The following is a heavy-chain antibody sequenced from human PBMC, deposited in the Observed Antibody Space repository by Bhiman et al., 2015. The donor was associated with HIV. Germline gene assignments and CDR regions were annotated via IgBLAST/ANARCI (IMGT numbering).Heavy chain of an antibody. CDR2: ISYDGSNK. V-gene: IGHV3-30*04. J-gene: IGHJ4*02. CDR3: ARDWGGGESRVREIERDY. D-gene: IGHD3-10*01. CDR1: GFTFSSYA. Sequence: QVQLVESGGGVVQPGRSLRLSCAASGFTFSSYAMHWVRQAPGKGLEWVAVISYDGSNKYYTDSVKGRFTISRDNFKNTLYLQMNSLIPDDTAVYYCARDWGGGESRVREIERDYWGQGTLVTVSS.